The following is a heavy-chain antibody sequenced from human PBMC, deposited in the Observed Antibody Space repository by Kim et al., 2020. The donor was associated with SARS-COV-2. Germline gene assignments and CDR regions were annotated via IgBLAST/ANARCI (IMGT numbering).Heavy chain of an antibody. V-gene: IGHV1-46*01. D-gene: IGHD3-22*01. Sequence: ASVKVSCKASGYTFTSYYMHWVRQAPGQGLEWMGIINPSGGSTSYAQKFQGRVTMTRDTSTSTVYMELSSLRSEDTAVYYCARDPSSGNDDPAFDIWGQGTMVTVSS. CDR3: ARDPSSGNDDPAFDI. CDR1: GYTFTSYY. J-gene: IGHJ3*02. CDR2: INPSGGST.